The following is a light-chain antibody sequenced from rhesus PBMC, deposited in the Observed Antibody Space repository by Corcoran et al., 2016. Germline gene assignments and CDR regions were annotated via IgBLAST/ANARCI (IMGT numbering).Light chain of an antibody. CDR2: EAS. J-gene: IGKJ1*01. Sequence: DIQMTQSPSSLSASVGDRVTITCRASRVITNDLAWYQQKPGKTPKLLIYEASSLQSGVPSRFSGSGSGTDFTLTISSLQSDYFATYYCQHYYNAPWTFGQGTRVDVK. CDR1: RVITND. V-gene: IGKV1-21*01. CDR3: QHYYNAPWT.